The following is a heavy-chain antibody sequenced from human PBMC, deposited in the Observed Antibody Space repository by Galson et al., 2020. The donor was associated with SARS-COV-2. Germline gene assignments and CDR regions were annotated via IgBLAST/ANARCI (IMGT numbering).Heavy chain of an antibody. CDR1: GFTFSSYA. V-gene: IGHV3-23*01. D-gene: IGHD3-3*01. CDR3: TKGDFWSGYYYAMDV. CDR2: ISGNGGAT. J-gene: IGHJ6*02. Sequence: GGSLRLSCAASGFTFSSYAMSWVRQAPGKGLESVSPISGNGGATYYADSVKGRFTISRDNSKNTLYVQMHSLRLEDTAVYYWTKGDFWSGYYYAMDVWGQGTTVTVSS.